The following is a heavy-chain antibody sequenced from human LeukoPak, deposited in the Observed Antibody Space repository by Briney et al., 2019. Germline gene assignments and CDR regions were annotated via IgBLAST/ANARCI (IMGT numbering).Heavy chain of an antibody. J-gene: IGHJ4*02. CDR3: AKDRRGSGDYFDY. V-gene: IGHV3-23*01. CDR1: GFTFSIYA. CDR2: ISGSGGST. Sequence: GGSLRLSCAASGFTFSIYAMSWVRQAPGKGLEWVSAISGSGGSTYYAYSVKGRVTISKDNSKNTQYLQINILRAEDTAVYYCAKDRRGSGDYFDYWGQGTLVTVSS. D-gene: IGHD3-10*01.